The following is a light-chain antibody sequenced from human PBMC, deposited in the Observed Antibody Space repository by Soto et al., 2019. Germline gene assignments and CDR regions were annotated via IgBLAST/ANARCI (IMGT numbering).Light chain of an antibody. CDR1: QRISNSY. CDR2: DAS. CDR3: QQYARPPFA. Sequence: EIVLTQSPGTLSLSPGERATLSCRASQRISNSYLAWYQQKPGLAPRLLLYDASSRATGIPDRVSGSGSGTDFTLTISRLEPEDFAVYYCQQYARPPFAFGQGTKVEIK. V-gene: IGKV3-20*01. J-gene: IGKJ2*01.